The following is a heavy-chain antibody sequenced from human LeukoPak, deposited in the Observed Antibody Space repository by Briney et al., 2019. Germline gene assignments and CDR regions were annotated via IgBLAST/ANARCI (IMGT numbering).Heavy chain of an antibody. CDR2: INTDGTVT. V-gene: IGHV3-74*01. CDR1: GFTFSKYW. D-gene: IGHD6-19*01. Sequence: GGSLRLSCAASGFTFSKYWMLWVRQAPGRGLESVSRINTDGTVTTYADSVKGRFTVSRDNADNTMFLQMNSVRDEDTAVYFCATKQWLAPPPDSWGQGTPVTVSS. J-gene: IGHJ4*02. CDR3: ATKQWLAPPPDS.